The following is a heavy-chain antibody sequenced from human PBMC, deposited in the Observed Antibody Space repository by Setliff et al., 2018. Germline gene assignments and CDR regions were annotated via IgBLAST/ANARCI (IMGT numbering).Heavy chain of an antibody. J-gene: IGHJ5*02. D-gene: IGHD3-10*01. CDR1: GGSISDSS. CDR2: ISSIGNT. CDR3: ARERGFAGYYGSWTHQSFDL. Sequence: TLSLTCAVSGGSISDSSWSWIRQHPGKGLEWIGCISSIGNTYYNPSLGSRLTISADTSNNQFSLNLISVTAADTAVYYCARERGFAGYYGSWTHQSFDLWGQGSLVTVSS. V-gene: IGHV4-4*08.